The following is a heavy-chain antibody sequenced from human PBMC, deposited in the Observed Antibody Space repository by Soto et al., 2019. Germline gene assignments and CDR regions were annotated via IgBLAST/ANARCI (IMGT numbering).Heavy chain of an antibody. CDR1: GGNFSSYA. CDR2: IIPIFGTA. D-gene: IGHD6-19*01. Sequence: GASVKVSCKASGGNFSSYAISWVRQAPGQGLEWMGGIIPIFGTANYAQKFQCRVTITADESTITASMELSSLRSEDTAVYYPARHSTGWVIAVAGTGGRRAFDIWGQGTMVTVSS. V-gene: IGHV1-69*13. CDR3: ARHSTGWVIAVAGTGGRRAFDI. J-gene: IGHJ3*02.